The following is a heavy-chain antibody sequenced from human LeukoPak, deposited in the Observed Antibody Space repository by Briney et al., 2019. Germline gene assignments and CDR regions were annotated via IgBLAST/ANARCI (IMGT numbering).Heavy chain of an antibody. CDR1: GGYISGHY. D-gene: IGHD1-26*01. J-gene: IGHJ4*02. CDR2: IGHRGST. CDR3: AISGHWYGWSYFDH. Sequence: SETLSLTCAVYGGYISGHYWSWIRQSPGKGLEWIGEIGHRGSTNYNPSLKSRLSISMDTSKNQYTLKMTSASASDTAVYYCAISGHWYGWSYFDHWGQGTLVTVSS. V-gene: IGHV4-34*01.